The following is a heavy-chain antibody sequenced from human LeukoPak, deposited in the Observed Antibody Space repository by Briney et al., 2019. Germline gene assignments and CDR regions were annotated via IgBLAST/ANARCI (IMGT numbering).Heavy chain of an antibody. CDR2: TYYRSKWYN. V-gene: IGHV6-1*01. Sequence: QTLSLTCAISGDSVSSNTPAWNWIRQSPSRGLGWLGRTYYRSKWYNDYAVSVRSRITITPDTAKNQFSLQFNSVTSEDTAVYYRARPQRGAFDYWGQGTLVTVSS. CDR1: GDSVSSNTPA. J-gene: IGHJ4*02. CDR3: ARPQRGAFDY.